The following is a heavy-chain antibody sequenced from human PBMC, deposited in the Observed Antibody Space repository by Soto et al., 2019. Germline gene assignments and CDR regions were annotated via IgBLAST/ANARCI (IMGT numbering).Heavy chain of an antibody. Sequence: PGGSLRLSSASSGFTFSSYGMHWARQDPGKGLEWVAVIWYDGSNKYYADSVKGRFTISRDNSKNTLYLQMNSLRAEDTAVYYCARGNPLVATYWGQGTLVTVSS. V-gene: IGHV3-33*01. J-gene: IGHJ4*02. D-gene: IGHD2-15*01. CDR2: IWYDGSNK. CDR3: ARGNPLVATY. CDR1: GFTFSSYG.